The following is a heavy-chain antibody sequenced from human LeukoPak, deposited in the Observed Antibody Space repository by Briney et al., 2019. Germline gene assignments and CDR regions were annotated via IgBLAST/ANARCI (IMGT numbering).Heavy chain of an antibody. D-gene: IGHD5-18*01. CDR2: ISSSSSYI. CDR1: GFTFSSYS. V-gene: IGHV3-21*01. J-gene: IGHJ4*02. Sequence: GGSLRLSCAASGFTFSSYSMNWVRQAPGKGLEWVSSISSSSSYIYYADSVKGRFTISRDNAKNSLYLQMNSLRAEDTAVYYCASGVDTAMVYLDYWGQGTLVTVSS. CDR3: ASGVDTAMVYLDY.